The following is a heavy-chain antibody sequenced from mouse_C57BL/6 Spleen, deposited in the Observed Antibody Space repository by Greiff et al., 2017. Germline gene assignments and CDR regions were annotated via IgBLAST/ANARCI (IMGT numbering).Heavy chain of an antibody. CDR1: GYSFTGYY. Sequence: EVQLQQSGPELVKPGASVKISCKASGYSFTGYYMNWVKQSPEKTLEWLGEINPSTGGTTYNQQFTAKATLTVDKSASTAYMQLKSLTSEDSAVYYCARSGGLLRYFDVWGTGTTVTVSS. D-gene: IGHD2-3*01. J-gene: IGHJ1*03. CDR2: INPSTGGT. V-gene: IGHV1-42*01. CDR3: ARSGGLLRYFDV.